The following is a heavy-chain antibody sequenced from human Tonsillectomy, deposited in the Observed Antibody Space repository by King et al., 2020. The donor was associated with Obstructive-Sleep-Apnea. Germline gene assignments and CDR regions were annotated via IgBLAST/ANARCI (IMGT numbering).Heavy chain of an antibody. J-gene: IGHJ4*02. D-gene: IGHD1-26*01. Sequence: LQLQESGPGLVKPSQTLSLTCTVSGGSISSGGYYWSWIRQHPGKGLEWIAYIYYSGSTSYTPSLKSRVTISVDTSKNQFSLRLNSVTAADTAVYYWVRVGPLGGRYFFDYWGQGAPVTVSS. CDR1: GGSISSGGYY. V-gene: IGHV4-31*03. CDR2: IYYSGST. CDR3: VRVGPLGGRYFFDY.